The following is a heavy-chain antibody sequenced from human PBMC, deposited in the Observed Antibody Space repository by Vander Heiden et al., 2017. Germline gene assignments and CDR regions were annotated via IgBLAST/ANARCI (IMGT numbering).Heavy chain of an antibody. Sequence: EVQLLESGGGLVQPGGSLRLSCAASGFTFSSSAMSWVRQAPGKGLEWVSAISGSGGSTYYADSVKGRFTISRDNSKNTLYLQMNSLRAEDTAVYYCAMGYCSSTSCFLSPWGQGTLVTVSS. CDR1: GFTFSSSA. J-gene: IGHJ5*02. V-gene: IGHV3-23*01. CDR3: AMGYCSSTSCFLSP. D-gene: IGHD2-2*01. CDR2: ISGSGGST.